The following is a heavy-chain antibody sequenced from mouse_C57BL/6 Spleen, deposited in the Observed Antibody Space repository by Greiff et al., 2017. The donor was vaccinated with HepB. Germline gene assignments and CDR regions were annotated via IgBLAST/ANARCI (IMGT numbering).Heavy chain of an antibody. CDR1: GYTFTDYN. CDR3: ARGELYYDYDGEAMDY. D-gene: IGHD2-4*01. J-gene: IGHJ4*01. V-gene: IGHV1-22*01. Sequence: VQLQQSGPELVKPGASVKMSCKASGYTFTDYNMHWVKQSHGKSLEWIGYINPNNGGTSYNQKFKGKATLTVNKSSSTAYMELRSLTSEDSAVYYCARGELYYDYDGEAMDYWGQGTSVTVSS. CDR2: INPNNGGT.